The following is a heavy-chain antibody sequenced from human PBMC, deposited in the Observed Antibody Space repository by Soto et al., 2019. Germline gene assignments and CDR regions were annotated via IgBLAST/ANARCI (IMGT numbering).Heavy chain of an antibody. D-gene: IGHD3-10*01. CDR2: IKEDGTEI. J-gene: IGHJ4*02. CDR3: VRSSGWTGDY. CDR1: GFTFSSHW. Sequence: EVQLVESGGGLVQPGGSLRLSCVASGFTFSSHWMNWVRQVPGKGLEWVANIKEDGTEINYVDSVKGRFAISRDNAKNSLYLQMNSRRVDDTAVYHCVRSSGWTGDYWGQGILVTVSS. V-gene: IGHV3-7*04.